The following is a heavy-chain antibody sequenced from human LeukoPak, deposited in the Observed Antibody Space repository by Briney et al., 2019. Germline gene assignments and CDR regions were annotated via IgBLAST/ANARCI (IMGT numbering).Heavy chain of an antibody. CDR3: AREGDSSSVGWFDP. CDR1: GYSISSGYY. D-gene: IGHD6-13*01. CDR2: IYHSGST. J-gene: IGHJ5*02. Sequence: SETLSLTCTVSGYSISSGYYWGWIRQPPGKGLEWIGSIYHSGSTYYNPSLKSRITISVDTSKNQFSLKLSSVTAADTAVYYCAREGDSSSVGWFDPWGQGTLVTVSS. V-gene: IGHV4-38-2*02.